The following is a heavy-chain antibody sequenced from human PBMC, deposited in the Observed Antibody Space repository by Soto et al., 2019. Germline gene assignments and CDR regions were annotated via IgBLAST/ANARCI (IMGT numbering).Heavy chain of an antibody. J-gene: IGHJ4*02. CDR2: IYYSGST. Sequence: SETRSLTCTVSGGSISSSSYYWGWIRQPPGKGLEWIGSIYYSGSTYYNPSLKSRVTISVDTSKNQFSLKLSSVTAADTAVYYCASRSLQRTGEDYWGQGTLVTVSS. D-gene: IGHD4-17*01. CDR3: ASRSLQRTGEDY. CDR1: GGSISSSSYY. V-gene: IGHV4-39*01.